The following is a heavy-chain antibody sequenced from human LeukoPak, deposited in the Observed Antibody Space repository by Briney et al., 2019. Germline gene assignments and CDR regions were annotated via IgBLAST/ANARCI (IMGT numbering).Heavy chain of an antibody. D-gene: IGHD6-19*01. J-gene: IGHJ4*02. Sequence: GRSLRLSCAASGFIFSSYGIHWVRQAPGKGLEWVSAISGSGGSTYYADSVKGRFTISRDNSKNTLYLQMNSLRAEDTAVYYCAKGVRMQWLVLYYFDYWGQETLVTVSS. V-gene: IGHV3-23*01. CDR1: GFIFSSYG. CDR2: ISGSGGST. CDR3: AKGVRMQWLVLYYFDY.